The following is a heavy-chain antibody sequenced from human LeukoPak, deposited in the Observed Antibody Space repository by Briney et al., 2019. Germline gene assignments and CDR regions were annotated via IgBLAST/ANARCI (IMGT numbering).Heavy chain of an antibody. J-gene: IGHJ5*02. CDR2: INHSGST. CDR1: GGSFSGYY. CDR3: AKDGDTAMVRRYGGKRGPDP. Sequence: SETLSLTCAVYGGSFSGYYWSWIRQPPGKGLEWIGEINHSGSTNYNPSLKSRVTISVDTSKNQFSLKLSSVTAADTAVYYCAKDGDTAMVRRYGGKRGPDPWGQGTLVTVSS. V-gene: IGHV4-34*01. D-gene: IGHD5-18*01.